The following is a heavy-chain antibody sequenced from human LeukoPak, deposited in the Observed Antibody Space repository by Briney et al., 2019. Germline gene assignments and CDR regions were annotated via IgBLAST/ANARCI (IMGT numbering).Heavy chain of an antibody. CDR1: GFTFSTYW. D-gene: IGHD3-10*01. Sequence: PGGSLRLSCAASGFTFSTYWMHWVRQAPGKGLVWVSRINSDGSSTAYADSVKGRFTISRDNAKNSLYLQMNSLRVEDTALYYCAKDYGSGSRASYYYMDVWGKGTTVTISS. CDR3: AKDYGSGSRASYYYMDV. CDR2: INSDGSST. J-gene: IGHJ6*03. V-gene: IGHV3-74*01.